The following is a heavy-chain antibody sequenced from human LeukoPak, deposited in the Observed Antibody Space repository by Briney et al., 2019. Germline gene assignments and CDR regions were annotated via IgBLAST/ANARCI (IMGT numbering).Heavy chain of an antibody. J-gene: IGHJ5*02. V-gene: IGHV4-30-2*01. Sequence: PSETLSLTCDVSGASMSSNRFSWSWIRQPPGKGLEWIGYIYHGGSTHYNPSLKSRVTISVDRSKKQFSLRLASVTAADTAVYYCARAVVDVTRWFDPWSQGTLVTVSS. D-gene: IGHD2-15*01. CDR3: ARAVVDVTRWFDP. CDR2: IYHGGST. CDR1: GASMSSNRFS.